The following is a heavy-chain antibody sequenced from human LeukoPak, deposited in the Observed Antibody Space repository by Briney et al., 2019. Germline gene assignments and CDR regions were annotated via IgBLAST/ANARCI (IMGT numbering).Heavy chain of an antibody. CDR3: ARWYYYGTGSSQ. CDR2: INHSGST. CDR1: GGSFSGYY. V-gene: IGHV4-34*01. Sequence: SETLSLTCAVYGGSFSGYYWSWIRQPPGKGLEWIGEINHSGSTNYNPSLKSRVTISVDTSKNQFSLKLSSVTAADTAVYYCARWYYYGTGSSQWGQGTLVTVSS. D-gene: IGHD3-10*01. J-gene: IGHJ4*02.